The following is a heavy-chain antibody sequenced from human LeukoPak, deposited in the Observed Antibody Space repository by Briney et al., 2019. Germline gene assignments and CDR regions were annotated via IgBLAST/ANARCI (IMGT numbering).Heavy chain of an antibody. CDR3: ARVPVGDYYYYYMDV. Sequence: SETLSLTCAVYGESFSGYYWSWIRQPPGKGLEWIGEINHSGSTNYNPSLKSRVTISVDTSKNQFSLKLSSVTAEDTAVYYCARVPVGDYYYYYMDVWGKGTTVTVSS. J-gene: IGHJ6*03. V-gene: IGHV4-34*01. CDR1: GESFSGYY. D-gene: IGHD3-16*01. CDR2: INHSGST.